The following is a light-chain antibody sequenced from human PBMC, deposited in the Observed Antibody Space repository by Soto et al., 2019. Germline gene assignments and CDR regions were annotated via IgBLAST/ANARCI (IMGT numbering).Light chain of an antibody. CDR3: QQDSSWPLT. V-gene: IGKV3-15*01. CDR1: QSVRSN. Sequence: EIVMTQSPATLSVSPGERATLSCRASQSVRSNLAWYQHKPGQAPSLLIYAASTRATGIPARFSGSGSGTEFTLTISSLQSEHLGVYYCQQDSSWPLTFGGGTKVEIK. CDR2: AAS. J-gene: IGKJ4*01.